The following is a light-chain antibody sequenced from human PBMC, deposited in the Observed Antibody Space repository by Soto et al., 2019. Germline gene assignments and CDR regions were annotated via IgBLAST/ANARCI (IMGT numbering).Light chain of an antibody. CDR3: QQYNNWPRT. CDR2: GAS. Sequence: EIVLTQSPATLSVSPGERATLSCRASQSVSGNLAWYQQKPGQAPRLLIYGASTRATGIPARFSGSGSGTEFTLTISSLQSEDFAVYYCQQYNNWPRTFGQGTKVEIK. CDR1: QSVSGN. V-gene: IGKV3-15*01. J-gene: IGKJ1*01.